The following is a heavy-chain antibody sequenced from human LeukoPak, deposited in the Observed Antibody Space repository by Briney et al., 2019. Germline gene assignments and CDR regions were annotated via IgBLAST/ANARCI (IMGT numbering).Heavy chain of an antibody. CDR2: INPNSGGT. Sequence: ASVTVSCKASGYTFTHYYIHWVRQAPGQGLEWMGWINPNSGGTNYAQKFQGRVTMTRDTSISTVYMELNSLRFDDTAVYYCARDSSTVTTPYFDYWAQGTLVTVSS. CDR1: GYTFTHYY. CDR3: ARDSSTVTTPYFDY. J-gene: IGHJ4*02. D-gene: IGHD4-4*01. V-gene: IGHV1-2*02.